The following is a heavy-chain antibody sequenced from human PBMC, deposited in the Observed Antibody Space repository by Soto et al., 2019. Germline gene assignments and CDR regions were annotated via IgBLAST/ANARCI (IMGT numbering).Heavy chain of an antibody. D-gene: IGHD2-21*02. Sequence: EVQVVESGGGLVKPGGSLRLSCAASGFIFSDAWMSWVRQAPGKGLEWVGRIKSKTDGGTTDYAAPVKGRFTISRDDSKKTLYLQMNSLKTEETAVYYCTSGDCGPTDYWGQGTLVTVSS. CDR2: IKSKTDGGTT. V-gene: IGHV3-15*01. J-gene: IGHJ4*02. CDR3: TSGDCGPTDY. CDR1: GFIFSDAW.